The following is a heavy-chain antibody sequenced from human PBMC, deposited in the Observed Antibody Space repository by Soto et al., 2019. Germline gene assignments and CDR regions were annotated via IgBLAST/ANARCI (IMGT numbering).Heavy chain of an antibody. Sequence: GASVKVSCKASGYTFTGYYMHWVRQAPGQRLEWMGWINPNSGNTGYAQKFQGRVTMTRNTSISTAYMELSSLRSEDTAVYYCARAPIRWTYYYYYYMDVWGKGTTVTVSS. CDR3: ARAPIRWTYYYYYYMDV. V-gene: IGHV1-8*02. CDR2: INPNSGNT. J-gene: IGHJ6*03. CDR1: GYTFTGYY. D-gene: IGHD1-1*01.